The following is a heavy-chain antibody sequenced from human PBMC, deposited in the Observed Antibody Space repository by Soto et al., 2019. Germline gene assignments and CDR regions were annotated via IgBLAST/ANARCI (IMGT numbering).Heavy chain of an antibody. V-gene: IGHV1-69*02. CDR2: IIPILGIA. CDR3: ASRSNNHYYHSTLFDY. CDR1: GGTFSSYT. D-gene: IGHD3-22*01. J-gene: IGHJ4*02. Sequence: QVQLVQSGAEVKKPGSSVKVSCKASGGTFSSYTISWVRQAPGQGLEWMGRIIPILGIANYAQKFQGRVTITADKSTSTAYMELSSLRSEDTAVYYCASRSNNHYYHSTLFDYWGQGTLVTVSS.